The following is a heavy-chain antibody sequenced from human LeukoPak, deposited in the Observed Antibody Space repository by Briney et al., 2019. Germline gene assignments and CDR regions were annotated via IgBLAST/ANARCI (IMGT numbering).Heavy chain of an antibody. J-gene: IGHJ4*02. Sequence: SETLSLTCAVYGGSFRGYYWSWIRQPPGKGLEWIGEINHSGSSNYNPSLKSRVTISLDTSKNQFSLNLSSVTAADTAVYYCGREGYCSGTSCYNFNYWGQGTLVTVSS. D-gene: IGHD2-2*02. CDR1: GGSFRGYY. V-gene: IGHV4-34*01. CDR3: GREGYCSGTSCYNFNY. CDR2: INHSGSS.